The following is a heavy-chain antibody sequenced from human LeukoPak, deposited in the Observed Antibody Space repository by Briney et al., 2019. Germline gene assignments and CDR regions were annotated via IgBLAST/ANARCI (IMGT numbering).Heavy chain of an antibody. CDR2: MNPNSGNT. V-gene: IGHV1-8*01. CDR1: GYTFTSYD. J-gene: IGHJ4*02. CDR3: ARDRYSSSWYAANFDY. D-gene: IGHD6-13*01. Sequence: ASVKVSCKASGYTFTSYDINWVRQATGQGLEWMGWMNPNSGNTGYAQKLQGRVTMTTDTSTSTAYMELRSLRSDDTAVYYCARDRYSSSWYAANFDYWGQGTLVTVSS.